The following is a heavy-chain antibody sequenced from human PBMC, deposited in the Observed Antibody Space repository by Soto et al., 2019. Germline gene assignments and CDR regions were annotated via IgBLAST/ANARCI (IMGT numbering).Heavy chain of an antibody. Sequence: XGSLRLSCAASGFTFSSYEMNWVRQAPGKGLEWVSYISSSGSTIYYADSVKGRFTISRDNAKNSLYLQMNSLRAEDTAVYYCASSLLGRVFFDIWGQGTMVTVSS. J-gene: IGHJ3*02. CDR3: ASSLLGRVFFDI. V-gene: IGHV3-48*03. CDR1: GFTFSSYE. CDR2: ISSSGSTI. D-gene: IGHD3-10*01.